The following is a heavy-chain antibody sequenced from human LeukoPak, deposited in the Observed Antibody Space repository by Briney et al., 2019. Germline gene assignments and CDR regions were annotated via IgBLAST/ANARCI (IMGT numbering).Heavy chain of an antibody. J-gene: IGHJ4*02. CDR1: EFTFSNYW. D-gene: IGHD2-2*01. CDR3: ARDFWRPATTTFDY. CDR2: IKQDGSET. Sequence: QSGGSLRLSCAVSEFTFSNYWMSWVRQAPGKGLEWVANIKQDGSETYYVDSVTGRFTISRDNAKNSLYLQMNNLRAEDTAVYYCARDFWRPATTTFDYWGQGTLVTVSS. V-gene: IGHV3-7*01.